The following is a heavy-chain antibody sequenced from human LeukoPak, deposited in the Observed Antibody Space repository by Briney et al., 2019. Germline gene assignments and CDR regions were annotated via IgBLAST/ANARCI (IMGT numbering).Heavy chain of an antibody. J-gene: IGHJ1*01. CDR3: ARGINDEYFQS. V-gene: IGHV5-51*01. Sequence: GESLKISCKDSPYYFINFWIGWVRQMPGKGLEWMRIIYPADSDTRYNPSFQGHVTISADRSASTAYLQWHSLKASDTAIYYCARGINDEYFQSWGQDTLVTVSS. D-gene: IGHD2/OR15-2a*01. CDR2: IYPADSDT. CDR1: PYYFINFW.